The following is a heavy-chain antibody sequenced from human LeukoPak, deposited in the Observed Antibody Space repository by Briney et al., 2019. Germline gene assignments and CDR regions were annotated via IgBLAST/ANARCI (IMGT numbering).Heavy chain of an antibody. CDR1: GFTFSNYG. Sequence: GGSLRLSCAASGFTFSNYGMHWVRQAPGKGLEWVAVISYDGSNKYYADSVKGRFTISRDNSKNTLYLQMNSLRAEDTAVYYCARGRLELRTGWPAFDIWGQGTMVTVSS. J-gene: IGHJ3*02. V-gene: IGHV3-30*19. D-gene: IGHD1-7*01. CDR3: ARGRLELRTGWPAFDI. CDR2: ISYDGSNK.